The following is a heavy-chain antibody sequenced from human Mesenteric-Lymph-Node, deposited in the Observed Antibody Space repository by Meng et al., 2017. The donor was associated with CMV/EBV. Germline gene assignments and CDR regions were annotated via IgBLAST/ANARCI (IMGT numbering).Heavy chain of an antibody. Sequence: SETLSLTCAVYGGSFSGYYWSWIRQLPGKGLEWIGEINHSGSTNHNLSLKSRVTISVDMSKNQISLKLSSVTAADTAVYYCARSGASGIFYGMDVWGQGTTVTVSS. D-gene: IGHD3-10*01. J-gene: IGHJ6*02. V-gene: IGHV4-34*01. CDR3: ARSGASGIFYGMDV. CDR2: INHSGST. CDR1: GGSFSGYY.